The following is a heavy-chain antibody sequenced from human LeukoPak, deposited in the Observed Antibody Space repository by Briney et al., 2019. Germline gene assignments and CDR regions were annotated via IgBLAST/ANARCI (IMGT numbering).Heavy chain of an antibody. D-gene: IGHD3-16*02. CDR1: GYTFTGYY. J-gene: IGHJ4*02. V-gene: IGHV1-2*02. Sequence: AASVKVSCTASGYTFTGYYMHWVRQAPGQGLEWMGWINPNSGGTNYAQKFQGRVTMTRDTSISTAYMELSGLRSDDTAVYYCASNARDALIYDYVWGSYRPLDYWGQGTLVTVSS. CDR3: ASNARDALIYDYVWGSYRPLDY. CDR2: INPNSGGT.